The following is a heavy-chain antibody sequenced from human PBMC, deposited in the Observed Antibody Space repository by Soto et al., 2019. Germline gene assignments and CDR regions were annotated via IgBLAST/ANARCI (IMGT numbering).Heavy chain of an antibody. J-gene: IGHJ4*02. V-gene: IGHV1-2*02. Sequence: QVQLVQSGDEVQKSGASVKVSCEASGYIFTGYYIHWMRQAPGQGLEWMGWISPKSGDTNLAQKFKGRVTLTRDTSITTAYMELTRLKSEDTALYYCARGSPRMGALPTYWGQGTLLTVSS. D-gene: IGHD1-26*01. CDR1: GYIFTGYY. CDR2: ISPKSGDT. CDR3: ARGSPRMGALPTY.